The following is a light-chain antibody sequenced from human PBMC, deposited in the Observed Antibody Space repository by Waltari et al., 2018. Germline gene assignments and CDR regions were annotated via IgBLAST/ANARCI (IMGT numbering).Light chain of an antibody. V-gene: IGLV2-14*01. CDR1: STDMGGYNY. CDR3: TSYTTTKTVV. CDR2: DVA. Sequence: QSALTQPASVSGSPGQSITISCTGTSTDMGGYNYVSWYQQHPGKAPKLMIYDVARWPSGVSNRFSGSKSGNTASLTISVLQAEDEADYYCTSYTTTKTVVFGGGTKVTVL. J-gene: IGLJ2*01.